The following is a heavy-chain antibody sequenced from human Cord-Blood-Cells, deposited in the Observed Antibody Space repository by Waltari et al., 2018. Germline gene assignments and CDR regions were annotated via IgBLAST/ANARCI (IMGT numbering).Heavy chain of an antibody. CDR2: MKPNSCNT. CDR3: ARGGRRYCSSTSCYYFDY. J-gene: IGHJ4*02. D-gene: IGHD2-2*01. CDR1: GYTFTSSD. V-gene: IGHV1-8*03. Sequence: QVQLVQSGAEVKKPGASVKVSCKASGYTFTSSDINWVRQDTGQGLEWMGWMKPNSCNTCYAQKFQGRVTITRNTSISTSYMELSSLRSEDTAVYYCARGGRRYCSSTSCYYFDYWGQGTLVTVSS.